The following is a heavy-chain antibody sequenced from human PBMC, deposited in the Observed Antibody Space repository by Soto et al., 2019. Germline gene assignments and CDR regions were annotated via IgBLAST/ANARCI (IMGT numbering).Heavy chain of an antibody. CDR1: GFTFTTYS. D-gene: IGHD6-19*01. J-gene: IGHJ3*01. CDR3: ASVKAPIIRRGCYGGDDL. CDR2: MRDSGHTK. Sequence: EVQLLESGGGVVQPGGSLRLSCSASGFTFTTYSMTWVRQSPGTRLEWVSTMRDSGHTKHNADSVRGRFAISRNNAKNTLFLQLNSLVAEDTAVYYCASVKAPIIRRGCYGGDDLWGQGTMVTVS. V-gene: IGHV3-23*01.